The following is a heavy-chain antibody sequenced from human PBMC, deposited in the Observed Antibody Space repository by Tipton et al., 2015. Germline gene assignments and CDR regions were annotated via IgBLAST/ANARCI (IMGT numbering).Heavy chain of an antibody. D-gene: IGHD3-9*01. CDR2: ISHSGYT. V-gene: IGHV4-59*01. Sequence: TLSLTCTVSSDSITSYYWSWIRQSPGKGLEWIGYISHSGYTNYNPSLKRRVTISLDTSKNQFSLTLNSVTAADTAVYYCACQDYDSLTRDYQTVDYWGQGTLVTVSS. J-gene: IGHJ4*02. CDR3: ACQDYDSLTRDYQTVDY. CDR1: SDSITSYY.